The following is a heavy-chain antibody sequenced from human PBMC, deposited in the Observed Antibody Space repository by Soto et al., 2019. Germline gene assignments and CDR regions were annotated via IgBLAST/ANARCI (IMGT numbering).Heavy chain of an antibody. D-gene: IGHD2-8*01. CDR1: GYTFTGYY. V-gene: IGHV1-2*02. Sequence: ASVKVSCKASGYTFTGYYMHWVRQAPGQGLEWMGWINPNSGGTNYAQKFQGRVTMTRDTSISTAYMELSRLRSDDTAVYYCARVRRYCTTGVCYTQGYYYYAYGMDVWGKGTTVTVSS. CDR3: ARVRRYCTTGVCYTQGYYYYAYGMDV. J-gene: IGHJ6*04. CDR2: INPNSGGT.